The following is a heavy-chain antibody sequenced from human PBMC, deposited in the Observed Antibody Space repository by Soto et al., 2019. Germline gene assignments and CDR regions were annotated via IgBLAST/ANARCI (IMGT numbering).Heavy chain of an antibody. V-gene: IGHV4-34*01. CDR3: ARGRNSRHYDYVWGSYRY. Sequence: SETLSLTCAVYGGSFSGYYWSWIRQPPGKGLEWIGEINHSGSTNYNPSLKSRVTISVDTSKNQFSLKLSSVTAADTALYYCARGRNSRHYDYVWGSYRYWGQGTLVTVSS. CDR1: GGSFSGYY. J-gene: IGHJ4*02. D-gene: IGHD3-16*02. CDR2: INHSGST.